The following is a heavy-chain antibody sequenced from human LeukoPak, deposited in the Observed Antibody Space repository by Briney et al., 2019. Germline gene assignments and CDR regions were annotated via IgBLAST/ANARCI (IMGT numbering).Heavy chain of an antibody. CDR2: ISSSGSTI. CDR3: ASGGKVVVGISTDY. Sequence: GGSLRLSCAASGFTFSSYEMNWVRQAPGKGLEWVSYISSSGSTIYYADSVKGRFTISRDNAKNSLFLQMNSLRVEDTAVYYCASGGKVVVGISTDYWGQGTLVTVSS. V-gene: IGHV3-48*03. CDR1: GFTFSSYE. D-gene: IGHD2-15*01. J-gene: IGHJ4*02.